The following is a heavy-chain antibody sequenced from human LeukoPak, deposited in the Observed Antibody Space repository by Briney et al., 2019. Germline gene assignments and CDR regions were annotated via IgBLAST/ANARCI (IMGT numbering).Heavy chain of an antibody. CDR3: AKYSSSWYGNWYFDL. V-gene: IGHV3-23*01. CDR2: ISGSGGGT. Sequence: AGGSLRLSCAASGFTFSSYAMSWVRQAPGKGLEWVSAISGSGGGTYYADSVKGRFTISRDNSKNTLYLQMNSLRAEDTAVYYCAKYSSSWYGNWYFDLWGRGTPVTVSS. J-gene: IGHJ2*01. D-gene: IGHD6-13*01. CDR1: GFTFSSYA.